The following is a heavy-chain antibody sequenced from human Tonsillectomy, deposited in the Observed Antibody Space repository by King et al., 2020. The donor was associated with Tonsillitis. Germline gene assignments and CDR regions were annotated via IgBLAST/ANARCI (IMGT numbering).Heavy chain of an antibody. CDR1: GFTFADYA. D-gene: IGHD1-26*01. J-gene: IGHJ4*02. CDR2: IKSKPFGGTV. V-gene: IGHV3-49*03. Sequence: EVQLVESGGGLVEPGRSLRLSCTVSGFTFADYAMSWFRQAPGKGLEWVSFIKSKPFGGTVEYAASVKGRFTISRDDSKGIAYLQMNSLKTEDTAVYYCTRGLLASRVGADYWGQGTLVTVSS. CDR3: TRGLLASRVGADY.